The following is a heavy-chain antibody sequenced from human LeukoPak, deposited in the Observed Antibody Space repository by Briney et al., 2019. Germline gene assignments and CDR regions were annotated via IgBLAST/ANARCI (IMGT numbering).Heavy chain of an antibody. CDR2: MNPNSGGT. Sequence: ASVKVSCKASGYTFTSYDINWVRQATGQGLEWMGWMNPNSGGTNYAQKFQGRVTMTRDTSISTAYMELSRLRSDDTAVYYCARDPSNWGSHAFDIWGQGTMVTVSS. D-gene: IGHD7-27*01. J-gene: IGHJ3*02. CDR1: GYTFTSYD. V-gene: IGHV1-2*02. CDR3: ARDPSNWGSHAFDI.